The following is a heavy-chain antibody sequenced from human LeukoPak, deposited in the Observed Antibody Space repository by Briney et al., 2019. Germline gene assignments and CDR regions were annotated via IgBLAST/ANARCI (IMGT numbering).Heavy chain of an antibody. CDR2: IHPGDSDT. J-gene: IGHJ4*02. CDR3: AGLPRRYFHY. CDR1: GYSFTNYW. V-gene: IGHV5-51*01. Sequence: GESLKISCKGSGYSFTNYWIGWVRQMPGKGLEWMGIIHPGDSDTRYSPSFQGQVTISVDKSVSTAYLQWSSLKASDTAMYYCAGLPRRYFHYWGQGTLVTFSS. D-gene: IGHD1-14*01.